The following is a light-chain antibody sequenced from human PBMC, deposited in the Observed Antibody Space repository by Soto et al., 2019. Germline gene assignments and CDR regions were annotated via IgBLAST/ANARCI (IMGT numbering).Light chain of an antibody. CDR2: GAS. V-gene: IGKV3-20*01. CDR3: QPYVNSPVT. J-gene: IGKJ2*01. Sequence: EIVLTQSPDTLYLSPGEGATLSCRASQRVNSSYLAWYQQKPGQAPRLLISGASDRATGVPARVSGSGYGTDFTLTISRLEPEDFAVYYCQPYVNSPVTFGQGTKLQMK. CDR1: QRVNSSY.